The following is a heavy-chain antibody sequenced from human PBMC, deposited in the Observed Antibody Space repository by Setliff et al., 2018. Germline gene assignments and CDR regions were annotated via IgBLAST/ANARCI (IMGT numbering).Heavy chain of an antibody. D-gene: IGHD6-13*01. CDR2: ISAYNGNT. V-gene: IGHV1-18*01. J-gene: IGHJ5*02. CDR1: GYTFTSYG. CDR3: ALEEYTSRWTKRFDP. Sequence: ASVKVSCKASGYTFTSYGISWVRQAPGQGLEWMGWISAYNGNTNYAQKLQGRVTMTMDTSTNTAYMELRSLRSDDTAVYYCALEEYTSRWTKRFDPWGQGTLVTVSS.